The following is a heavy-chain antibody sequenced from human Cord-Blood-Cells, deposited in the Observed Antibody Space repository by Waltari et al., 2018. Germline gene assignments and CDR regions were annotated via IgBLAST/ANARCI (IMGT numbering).Heavy chain of an antibody. D-gene: IGHD6-19*01. Sequence: EVQLVESGGGLVQPGGSLRLSCAASGFTFSSYEMNWVRPAPGKGLEWVSYISSSGSTIYYADSVKGRFTISRDNAKNSLYLQMNSLRAEDTAVYYCARDRIAVAGIEWYFDLWGRGTLVTVSS. CDR2: ISSSGSTI. CDR3: ARDRIAVAGIEWYFDL. J-gene: IGHJ2*01. CDR1: GFTFSSYE. V-gene: IGHV3-48*03.